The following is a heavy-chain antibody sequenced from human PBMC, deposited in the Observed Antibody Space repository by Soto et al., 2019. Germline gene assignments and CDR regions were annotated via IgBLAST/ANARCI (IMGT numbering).Heavy chain of an antibody. CDR1: GFTFHDYA. J-gene: IGHJ3*02. V-gene: IGHV3-9*01. Sequence: EVQLVESGGGLVQPGRSLRLSCAASGFTFHDYAMHWVRQAPGKGLEWVSGISWNSGMIGYADSVKGRFTISRDNAKNSLYLQMNSLRAADTALYHCAKEIVDAVVKGAFDIWGQGTMVTVSS. CDR3: AKEIVDAVVKGAFDI. D-gene: IGHD3-22*01. CDR2: ISWNSGMI.